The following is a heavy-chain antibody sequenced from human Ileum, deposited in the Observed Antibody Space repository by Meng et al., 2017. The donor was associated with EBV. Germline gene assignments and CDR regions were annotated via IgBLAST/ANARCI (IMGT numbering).Heavy chain of an antibody. CDR2: IPHRGSS. V-gene: IGHV4-4*02. CDR3: LRGSGGSV. J-gene: IGHJ1*01. CDR1: GGPITNLHW. Sequence: HLAGSGHALVTASATLSLPCALSGGPITNLHWWAWGRQPPGKGLEWIGEIPHRGSSAYNPSLKSRVSMSIDKSKNQFSLKLTSVTAADTAVYHCLRGSGGSVWGQGTLVTVSS. D-gene: IGHD3-10*01.